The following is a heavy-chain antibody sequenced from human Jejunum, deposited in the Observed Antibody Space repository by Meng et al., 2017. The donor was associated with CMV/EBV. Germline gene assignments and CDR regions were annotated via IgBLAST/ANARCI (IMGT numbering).Heavy chain of an antibody. Sequence: VQLVEAGGGLVQPGGSLRLSCAASGFPFNTYWMHWVRQAPGKGLVWVSRINGDGSITNYADSVKGRFTISRDNAKNTLYLQMNSLRAEDSAVYSCARDAGAAQIDYWGRGTLVTVSS. J-gene: IGHJ4*02. V-gene: IGHV3-74*01. CDR2: INGDGSIT. CDR3: ARDAGAAQIDY. D-gene: IGHD6-6*01. CDR1: GFPFNTYW.